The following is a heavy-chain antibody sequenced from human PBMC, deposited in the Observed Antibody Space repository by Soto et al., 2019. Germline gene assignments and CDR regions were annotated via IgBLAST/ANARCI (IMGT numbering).Heavy chain of an antibody. J-gene: IGHJ3*02. D-gene: IGHD2-2*01. V-gene: IGHV1-69*02. Sequence: SVKVSCKASGGTFSSYTISWVRQAPGQGLEWMGRIIPILGIANYAQKFQGRVTITADKSTSTAYMELSSLRSEDTAVYYCARKCSSTSCYDRDDAFDIWGQGTMVTVSS. CDR1: GGTFSSYT. CDR3: ARKCSSTSCYDRDDAFDI. CDR2: IIPILGIA.